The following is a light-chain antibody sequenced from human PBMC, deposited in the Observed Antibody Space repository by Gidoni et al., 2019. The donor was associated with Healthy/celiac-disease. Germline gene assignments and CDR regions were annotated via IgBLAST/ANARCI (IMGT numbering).Light chain of an antibody. CDR1: QSVLYSSNNKNS. CDR3: QQYYSPYT. Sequence: DIVMSQSPDSLAVSLGERATNTCTSSQSVLYSSNNKNSVAWYQQKPGQPPKLLIYWATSRESGVPDRISGSWSGKDFTLTISSQQDEDVAVYYCQQYYSPYTFXHXTKLEIK. CDR2: WAT. J-gene: IGKJ2*01. V-gene: IGKV4-1*01.